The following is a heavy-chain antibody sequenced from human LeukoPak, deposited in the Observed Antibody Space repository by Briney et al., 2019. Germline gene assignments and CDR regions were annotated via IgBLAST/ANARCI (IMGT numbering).Heavy chain of an antibody. CDR1: GGSISSYY. J-gene: IGHJ5*02. V-gene: IGHV4-59*01. CDR3: ARARSSTSSFDP. Sequence: ASETLSLTCTVSGGSISSYYWSWIRQPPGKGLEWIGYIYYSGSTNYNPSLKSRVTISVDTSKNQFSLKLSSVTAADTAVYYCARARSSTSSFDPWGQGTLVTVSS. D-gene: IGHD2-2*01. CDR2: IYYSGST.